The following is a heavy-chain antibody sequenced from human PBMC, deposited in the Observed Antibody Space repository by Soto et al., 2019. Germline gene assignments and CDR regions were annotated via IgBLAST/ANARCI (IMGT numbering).Heavy chain of an antibody. Sequence: SETLSLTCAGSGGSVSSGDYYWTWIRQPPGKGLEWIGYIYHSGSTYYNPSLKSRLTISLDTSKNQFSLKLSSVNAADTAVYYCSRKSGSAYYFDFWGQGTLVTVSS. V-gene: IGHV4-30-4*01. D-gene: IGHD3-16*01. CDR1: GGSVSSGDYY. J-gene: IGHJ4*02. CDR3: SRKSGSAYYFDF. CDR2: IYHSGST.